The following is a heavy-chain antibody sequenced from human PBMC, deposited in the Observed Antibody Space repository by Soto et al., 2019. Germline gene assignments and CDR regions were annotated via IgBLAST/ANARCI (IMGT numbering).Heavy chain of an antibody. CDR3: ARDLSGYPYYFDY. CDR2: IYYSGST. D-gene: IGHD5-12*01. V-gene: IGHV4-61*01. Sequence: QVQLQESGPGLVKPSETLSLTCTVSGGSVSSGSYCWSWIRQPPGKGLEWIGYIYYSGSTNYNPSLKSRLTISVDTSKNQFSLKLSSVTAADTAVYYCARDLSGYPYYFDYWGQGTLVTVSS. CDR1: GGSVSSGSYC. J-gene: IGHJ4*02.